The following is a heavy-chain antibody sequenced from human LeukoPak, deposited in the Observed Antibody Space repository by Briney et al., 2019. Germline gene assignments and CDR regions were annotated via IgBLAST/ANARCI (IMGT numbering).Heavy chain of an antibody. CDR1: GFTFSTYG. CDR2: IRYDGSNK. CDR3: ARDWDYDILTGLYKEGGFDY. D-gene: IGHD3-9*01. V-gene: IGHV3-30*02. Sequence: PGGSLRLSCAASGFTFSTYGMHWVRQAPGKGLQWVAFIRYDGSNKYYVDSVKGRFTISRDNAKNSLYLQMNSLRAEDTAVYYCARDWDYDILTGLYKEGGFDYWGQGTLVTVSS. J-gene: IGHJ4*02.